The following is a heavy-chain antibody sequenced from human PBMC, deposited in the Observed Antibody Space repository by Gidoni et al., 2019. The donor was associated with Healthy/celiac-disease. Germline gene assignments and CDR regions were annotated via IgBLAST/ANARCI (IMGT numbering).Heavy chain of an antibody. V-gene: IGHV4-39*01. D-gene: IGHD3-10*01. CDR3: ARLSSYWFDP. CDR1: GGSISSSSYY. J-gene: IGHJ5*02. CDR2: IYYSGST. Sequence: QLQLQESGPGLVKPSETLSLTCTVPGGSISSSSYYWGWIRQPPGKGLEWIGSIYYSGSTYYNPSLKSRVTISVDTSKNQFSLKLSSVTAADTAVYYCARLSSYWFDPWGQGTLVTVSS.